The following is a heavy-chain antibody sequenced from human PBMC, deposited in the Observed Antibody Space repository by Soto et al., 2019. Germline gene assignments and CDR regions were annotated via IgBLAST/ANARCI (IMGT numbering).Heavy chain of an antibody. Sequence: QVQLVESGGGVVQPGRSLRLSCATSGFIFSSYGMHWVRKGPGKGLEWVAVIWYDGTNKYYADSVNGRFTISREDSKNTLYLQMNSLRAEDTAVYYCARGPMTTVTTWGDWYFDLWGRGTLVTVSS. CDR1: GFIFSSYG. V-gene: IGHV3-33*01. D-gene: IGHD4-17*01. CDR3: ARGPMTTVTTWGDWYFDL. J-gene: IGHJ2*01. CDR2: IWYDGTNK.